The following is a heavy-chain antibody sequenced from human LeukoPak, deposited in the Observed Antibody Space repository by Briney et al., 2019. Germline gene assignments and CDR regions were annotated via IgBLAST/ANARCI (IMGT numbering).Heavy chain of an antibody. CDR1: GFTFSSYG. V-gene: IGHV3-30*18. D-gene: IGHD3-10*01. Sequence: GGSLRLSCAASGFTFSSYGMHWVRQAPGKGLEWVAVISYDGSNKYYADSVKGRFTISRDNSKNTLYLQMNSLRAEDTAVYYCAKDITMVRGVIIGRGYYYGMDVWGQGTTVTVS. CDR2: ISYDGSNK. CDR3: AKDITMVRGVIIGRGYYYGMDV. J-gene: IGHJ6*02.